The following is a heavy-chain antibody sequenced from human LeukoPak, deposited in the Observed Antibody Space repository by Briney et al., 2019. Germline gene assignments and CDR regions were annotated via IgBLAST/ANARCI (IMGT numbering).Heavy chain of an antibody. V-gene: IGHV3-21*01. D-gene: IGHD1-26*01. Sequence: GGSLRLSCAASGFTFSSHSMNWVRQAPGKGLEWVSSISSSSSYIYYADSVKGRFTISRDNAKNSLYLQMNSLRAEDTAVYYCARAGSGSYSAFDIWGQGTMVTVSS. CDR3: ARAGSGSYSAFDI. J-gene: IGHJ3*02. CDR1: GFTFSSHS. CDR2: ISSSSSYI.